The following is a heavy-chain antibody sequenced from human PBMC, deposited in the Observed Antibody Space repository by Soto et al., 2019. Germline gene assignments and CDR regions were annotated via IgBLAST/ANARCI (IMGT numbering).Heavy chain of an antibody. V-gene: IGHV3-48*03. CDR2: ISSSGSTI. D-gene: IGHD3-9*01. Sequence: HPGGSLRLSCAASGFTFSSYEMNWVRQAPGKGLEWVSYISSSGSTIYYADSVKGRFTISRDNAKNSLYLQMNSLRAEDTAVYYCARGGLEILGYYDILTGYYRAEYFQHWGQGTLVTVSP. CDR3: ARGGLEILGYYDILTGYYRAEYFQH. CDR1: GFTFSSYE. J-gene: IGHJ1*01.